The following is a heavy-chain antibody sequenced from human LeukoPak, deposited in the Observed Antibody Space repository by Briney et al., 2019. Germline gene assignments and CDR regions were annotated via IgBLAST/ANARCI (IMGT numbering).Heavy chain of an antibody. D-gene: IGHD2-15*01. V-gene: IGHV3-30*18. CDR1: GFTFSSYG. CDR2: ISYDGSNK. CDR3: AKDLGFRGYCSGGSCYGGLDY. Sequence: GGSLRLSCAASGFTFSSYGMHWVRQAPGKGLEWVAVISYDGSNKYYADSVKGRFTISRDNSKNTLYLQMNSLRAEDTAVYYCAKDLGFRGYCSGGSCYGGLDYWGQGTLVTVSS. J-gene: IGHJ4*02.